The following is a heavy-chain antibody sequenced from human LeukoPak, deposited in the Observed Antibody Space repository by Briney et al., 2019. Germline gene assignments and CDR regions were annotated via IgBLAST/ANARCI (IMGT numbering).Heavy chain of an antibody. CDR1: GGTFSSYA. CDR3: ARADTMIVVANAFDI. CDR2: IIPIFGTA. V-gene: IGHV1-69*13. J-gene: IGHJ3*02. D-gene: IGHD3-22*01. Sequence: SVKVSCKASGGTFSSYAISWMRQAPGQGLEWMGGIIPIFGTANYAQKFQGRVTVTADESTSTAYMELSSLRSEDTAVYYCARADTMIVVANAFDIWGQGTMVTVSS.